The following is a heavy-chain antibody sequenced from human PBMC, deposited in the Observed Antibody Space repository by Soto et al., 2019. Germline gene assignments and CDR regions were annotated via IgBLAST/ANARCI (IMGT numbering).Heavy chain of an antibody. CDR1: GFTFSSYS. J-gene: IGHJ4*02. CDR3: YGDPYYFDY. CDR2: ISSSSSYI. D-gene: IGHD4-17*01. Sequence: EVQLVESGGGLVKPGGSLRLSCAASGFTFSSYSMNWVRQDPGKGLEWVSSISSSSSYIYYADSGKGRFTISRDNAKNSLYLHMNSLRAEDTAVYYCYGDPYYFDYWGQGTLVTVSS. V-gene: IGHV3-21*01.